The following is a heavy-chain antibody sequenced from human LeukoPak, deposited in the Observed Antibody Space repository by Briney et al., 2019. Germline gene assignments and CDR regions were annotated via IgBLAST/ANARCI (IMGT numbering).Heavy chain of an antibody. Sequence: ASVKVSCKASGYTFTGYYMHWVRQAPGQGLEWMGWINPNSGGTNYAQKFQGRVTMTRDTSISTAYMELSRLRSDDTVVYYCAKVQPGDIVVVPAAVNFDYWGQGTLVTVSS. V-gene: IGHV1-2*02. CDR2: INPNSGGT. D-gene: IGHD2-2*01. J-gene: IGHJ4*02. CDR3: AKVQPGDIVVVPAAVNFDY. CDR1: GYTFTGYY.